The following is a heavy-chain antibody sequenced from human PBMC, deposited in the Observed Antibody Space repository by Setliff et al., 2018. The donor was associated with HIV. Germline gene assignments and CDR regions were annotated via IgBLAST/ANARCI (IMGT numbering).Heavy chain of an antibody. Sequence: SGPTLVNPTETLTLTCTVSGFSLSNSRMGVSWIRQPPGKALEWIGSIDYTGKTHYNPSLKSRVTISADTSKSQFSLNLSSVTAADTAVYYCARKNRGAPAPFDYWGQGTLVTVSS. D-gene: IGHD6-25*01. V-gene: IGHV4-39*01. CDR2: IDYTGKT. CDR3: ARKNRGAPAPFDY. J-gene: IGHJ4*02. CDR1: GFSLSNSRMG.